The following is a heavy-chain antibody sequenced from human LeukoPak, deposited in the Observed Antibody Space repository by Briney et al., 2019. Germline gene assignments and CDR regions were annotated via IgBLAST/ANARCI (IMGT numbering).Heavy chain of an antibody. CDR3: ANLGLGLLSVYFDY. CDR2: IRYDGSNK. Sequence: GGSLRLSCAASGFTLSSYGMHWVRQAPGKGLEWVALIRYDGSNKYYADSVKGRFTISRDNSKNTLYLQMNSLRAEDTAVYYCANLGLGLLSVYFDYWGQGTLVTVSS. CDR1: GFTLSSYG. V-gene: IGHV3-30*02. J-gene: IGHJ4*02. D-gene: IGHD2-2*01.